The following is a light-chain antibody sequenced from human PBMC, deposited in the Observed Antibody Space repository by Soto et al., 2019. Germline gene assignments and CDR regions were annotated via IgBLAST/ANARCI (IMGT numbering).Light chain of an antibody. V-gene: IGLV2-8*01. Sequence: QSALTQPPSASGSPGQSVTISCTGTSSDVGAYNYVSWYQQHPGKGPKLMIYEVSKRPSGVPDRFSGSKSGNTASLTVSGLQAEDETDYYCSSNAGSNTYVFGTGTKLTVL. CDR1: SSDVGAYNY. CDR3: SSNAGSNTYV. J-gene: IGLJ1*01. CDR2: EVS.